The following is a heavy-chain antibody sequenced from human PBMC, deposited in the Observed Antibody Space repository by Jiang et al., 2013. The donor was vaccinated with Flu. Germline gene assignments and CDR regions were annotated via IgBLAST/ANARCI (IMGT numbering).Heavy chain of an antibody. J-gene: IGHJ3*02. Sequence: QENYVDSVKGRFTISRDNAKNSLYLQMTSLRVEDTAVYYCTRDFNPRTGQDNWYDAFDIWGPGTTVTVSS. CDR2: QE. V-gene: IGHV3-7*04. CDR3: TRDFNPRTGQDNWYDAFDI. D-gene: IGHD6-13*01.